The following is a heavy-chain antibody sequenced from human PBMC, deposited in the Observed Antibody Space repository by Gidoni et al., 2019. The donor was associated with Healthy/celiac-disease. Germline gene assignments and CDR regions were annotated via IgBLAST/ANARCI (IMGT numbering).Heavy chain of an antibody. CDR2: IIPIVGTA. J-gene: IGHJ4*02. CDR3: ARDMYDGSSGTHHFDY. CDR1: GGTFSSYA. V-gene: IGHV1-69*06. D-gene: IGHD6-6*01. Sequence: QVQLVQSGAEVKKPGSSVTVSCKASGGTFSSYAISWVRQSPGQGLEWMGGIIPIVGTANYAQKFQGRVTITADKSTSTAYMELSSLRSEDTAVYYCARDMYDGSSGTHHFDYWGQGTLVTVSS.